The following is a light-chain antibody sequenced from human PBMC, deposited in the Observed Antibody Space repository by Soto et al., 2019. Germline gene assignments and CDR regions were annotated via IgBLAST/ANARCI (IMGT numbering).Light chain of an antibody. V-gene: IGKV3-20*01. J-gene: IGKJ1*01. CDR1: QSVSSTY. CDR3: QQYGSSRWT. CDR2: AAS. Sequence: EIVLTQSPDTLSLFPGERATLSCSASQSVSSTYLAWYQQKPGQAPRPLISAASSRATGTPDRFSGSGSGTDFTLTSSRLEPEDFAVYYCQQYGSSRWTFGQGTKVEIK.